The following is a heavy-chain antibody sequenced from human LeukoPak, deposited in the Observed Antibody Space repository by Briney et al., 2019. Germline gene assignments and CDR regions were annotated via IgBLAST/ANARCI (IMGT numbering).Heavy chain of an antibody. V-gene: IGHV3-53*01. CDR1: GVTVSFNY. Sequence: GGSLRLSGVASGVTVSFNYMSWVRQAPRKGLEWVSVSYSGGTTNYADSVKGRFTISRDNSKNTLYLQMNSRRVEYTAVYYCVREVGASGIDYWGQGTLVTVSS. J-gene: IGHJ4*02. D-gene: IGHD1-26*01. CDR3: VREVGASGIDY. CDR2: SYSGGTT.